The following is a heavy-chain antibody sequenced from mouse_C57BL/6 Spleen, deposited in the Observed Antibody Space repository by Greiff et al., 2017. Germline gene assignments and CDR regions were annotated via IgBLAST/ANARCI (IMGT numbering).Heavy chain of an antibody. Sequence: EVQLQQSGPELVKPGASVKMSCKASGYTFTDYNMHWVKQSHGKSLEWIGDINPNNGGTSYNQKFKGKATLTVNKSSSTAYMELRSLTSEDSAVYYCAREMDYYGSMDYWGQGTSVTVSS. D-gene: IGHD1-1*01. CDR2: INPNNGGT. V-gene: IGHV1-22*01. J-gene: IGHJ4*01. CDR1: GYTFTDYN. CDR3: AREMDYYGSMDY.